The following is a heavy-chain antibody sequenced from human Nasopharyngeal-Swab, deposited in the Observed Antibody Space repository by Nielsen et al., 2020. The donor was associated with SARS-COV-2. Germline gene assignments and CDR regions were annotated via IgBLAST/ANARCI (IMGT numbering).Heavy chain of an antibody. V-gene: IGHV4-39*01. D-gene: IGHD6-13*01. Sequence: SETLSLTCTVSGDSIAYSTFYWGWIRQPPGKGLEWIGNIYYNGNTYQNPSLKSRLTIYVDKSKNQFSLQLSSVTAADTAVYYCVRSSSWYYFDYWAQGTQVTVSS. CDR3: VRSSSWYYFDY. CDR2: IYYNGNT. J-gene: IGHJ4*02. CDR1: GDSIAYSTFY.